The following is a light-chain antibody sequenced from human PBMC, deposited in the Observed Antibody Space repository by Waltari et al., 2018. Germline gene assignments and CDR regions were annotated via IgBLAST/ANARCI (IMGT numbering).Light chain of an antibody. J-gene: IGKJ4*01. CDR3: QHYNSRPLT. CDR1: QSVRSN. CDR2: GGS. V-gene: IGKV3-15*01. Sequence: EIVMTQSPATLSVFPGERATLSCRASQSVRSNLAWYQQRPGQAPRLLIYGGSTRATGIPARFSGSGSGTDFTLTISSLQSEDFAVYYCQHYNSRPLTFGGGTKVEMK.